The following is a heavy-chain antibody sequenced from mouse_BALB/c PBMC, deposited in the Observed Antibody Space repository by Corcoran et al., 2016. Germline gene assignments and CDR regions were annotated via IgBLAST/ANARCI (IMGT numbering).Heavy chain of an antibody. Sequence: QVQLQQSGAELMKPGASEKISCKATGYTFSSYWIEWVKQRPGHGLEWIGEILPGSGSTNYNEKFKGKATFTADTSANTAYMQLSSLTSEDSAVYYCASDRYDGGYWGQGTTLTVSS. V-gene: IGHV1-9*01. J-gene: IGHJ2*01. CDR2: ILPGSGST. D-gene: IGHD2-14*01. CDR3: ASDRYDGGY. CDR1: GYTFSSYW.